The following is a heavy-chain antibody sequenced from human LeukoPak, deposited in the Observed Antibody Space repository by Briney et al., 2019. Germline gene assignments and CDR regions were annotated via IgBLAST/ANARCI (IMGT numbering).Heavy chain of an antibody. J-gene: IGHJ4*02. Sequence: SETLSLTCTVSGGSISSGSYYWSWIRQPAGKGLEWIGRIYTSGSTNYNPSLKSRVTISVDTSKNQFSLKLSSVTAADTAVYYCARGRHRAYCGGDCYSAADYWGQGTLVTVSS. CDR3: ARGRHRAYCGGDCYSAADY. V-gene: IGHV4-61*02. CDR2: IYTSGST. CDR1: GGSISSGSYY. D-gene: IGHD2-21*02.